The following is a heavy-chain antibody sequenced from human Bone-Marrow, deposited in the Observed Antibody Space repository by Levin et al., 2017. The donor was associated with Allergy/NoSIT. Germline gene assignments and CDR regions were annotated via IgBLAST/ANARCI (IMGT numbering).Heavy chain of an antibody. CDR3: ARGYGSGGYEPYY. Sequence: SETLSLTCTVSGGSISSYYWSWIRQPPGKGLEWIGYFYYSGSTNYNPSLKSRVTLSADTSKNQFSLQLSSVTAADTAFYYCARGYGSGGYEPYYWGQGTLVTVSS. J-gene: IGHJ4*02. CDR2: FYYSGST. V-gene: IGHV4-59*01. CDR1: GGSISSYY. D-gene: IGHD6-19*01.